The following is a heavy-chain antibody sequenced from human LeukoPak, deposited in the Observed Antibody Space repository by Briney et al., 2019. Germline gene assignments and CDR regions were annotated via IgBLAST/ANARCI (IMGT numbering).Heavy chain of an antibody. CDR1: GGSFSGYY. J-gene: IGHJ4*02. V-gene: IGHV4-34*01. CDR3: AEYCSGGSCFIPGN. CDR2: INHSGST. Sequence: SETLSLTCAVYGGSFSGYYWSWIRQPPGKGLEWIGEINHSGSTNYNPSLKSRVTISVDTSKNQFSLKLSSVTAADTAVYYCAEYCSGGSCFIPGNWGQGTLVTVSS. D-gene: IGHD2-15*01.